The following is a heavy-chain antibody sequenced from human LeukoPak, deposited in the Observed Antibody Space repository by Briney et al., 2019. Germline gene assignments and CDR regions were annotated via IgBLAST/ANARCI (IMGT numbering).Heavy chain of an antibody. D-gene: IGHD6-13*01. CDR3: ARELAAAGTGVDY. V-gene: IGHV1-8*01. CDR2: MNPNSGNT. J-gene: IGHJ4*02. CDR1: GYTFTSYD. Sequence: GASVKVSCKASGYTFTSYDINWVRQATGQGLEWMGWMNPNSGNTGYAQKFQGRVSMTRNTSISTAYMELSSLRSEDTAVYYCARELAAAGTGVDYWGQGTLVTVSS.